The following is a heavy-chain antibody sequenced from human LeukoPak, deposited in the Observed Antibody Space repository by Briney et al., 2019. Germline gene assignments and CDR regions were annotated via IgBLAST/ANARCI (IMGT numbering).Heavy chain of an antibody. CDR2: IYYSGST. J-gene: IGHJ4*02. Sequence: SETLSLTCTVSGGSVSSGSYYWSWIRQPPGKGLEWIGYIYYSGSTNYNPSLKSRVTISVDTSKNQFSLKLSSVTAADTAVYYCATRGEGISSYGYVYWGQGTLVTDSS. CDR3: ATRGEGISSYGYVY. CDR1: GGSVSSGSYY. D-gene: IGHD5-18*01. V-gene: IGHV4-61*01.